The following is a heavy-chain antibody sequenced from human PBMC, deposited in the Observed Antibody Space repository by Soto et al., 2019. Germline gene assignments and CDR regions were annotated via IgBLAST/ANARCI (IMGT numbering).Heavy chain of an antibody. J-gene: IGHJ4*02. D-gene: IGHD6-6*01. CDR1: GFTFSSYG. Sequence: PXGSLRLSCAASGFTFSSYGMHWVRQAPGKGLEWVAVICYDGSNKYYADSVKGRFTISRDNSKNTLYLQMNSLRAEDTAVYYCARGSSSVDYWGQGTLVTVSS. CDR3: ARGSSSVDY. V-gene: IGHV3-33*01. CDR2: ICYDGSNK.